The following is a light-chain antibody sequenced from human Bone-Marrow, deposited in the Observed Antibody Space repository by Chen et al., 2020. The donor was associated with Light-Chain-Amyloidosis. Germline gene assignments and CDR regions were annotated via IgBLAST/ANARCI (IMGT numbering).Light chain of an antibody. CDR3: QVCDRSSDRPV. V-gene: IGLV3-21*02. Sequence: SYVLTQPSSVSVAPAQTATIACGGDNIGSTSVHWYQQTPGQAPLLVVYDDSDRRSGIPERLSGSNSGNTATLTISRVEAGDEADYYCQVCDRSSDRPVFGGGTKLTVL. CDR1: NIGSTS. CDR2: DDS. J-gene: IGLJ3*02.